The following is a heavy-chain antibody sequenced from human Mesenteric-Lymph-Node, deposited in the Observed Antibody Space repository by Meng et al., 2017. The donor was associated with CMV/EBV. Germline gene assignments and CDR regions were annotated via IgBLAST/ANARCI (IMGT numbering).Heavy chain of an antibody. D-gene: IGHD1-26*01. CDR3: ARARVVGAIAPFDY. Sequence: SVKVSCKASGGTFSSYAISWVRQAPGQGLEWMGGIIPILGIANYAQKFQGRVTITADKSTSTAYMELSSLRSEDTAVYYCARARVVGAIAPFDYWGRGTLVTVSS. J-gene: IGHJ4*02. CDR1: GGTFSSYA. CDR2: IIPILGIA. V-gene: IGHV1-69*10.